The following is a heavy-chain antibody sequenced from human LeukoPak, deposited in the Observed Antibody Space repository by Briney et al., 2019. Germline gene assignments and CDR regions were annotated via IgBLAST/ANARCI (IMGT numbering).Heavy chain of an antibody. J-gene: IGHJ4*02. V-gene: IGHV4-59*01. CDR3: ASLHPYYDSSGYYPFNY. CDR2: IYYSGST. CDR1: GGSISSYY. Sequence: PSETLSLTCTVSGGSISSYYWSWIRQPPGKGLEWIGYIYYSGSTNYNPSLKSRVTISVDTSKNQFSLKLSSVTAADTAVYYCASLHPYYDSSGYYPFNYWGQGTLVTVSS. D-gene: IGHD3-22*01.